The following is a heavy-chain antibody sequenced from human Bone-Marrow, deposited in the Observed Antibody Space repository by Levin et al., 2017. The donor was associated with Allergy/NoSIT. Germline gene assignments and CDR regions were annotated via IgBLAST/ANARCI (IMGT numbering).Heavy chain of an antibody. CDR1: GFTVSDNY. V-gene: IGHV3-53*01. Sequence: ASVKVSCAASGFTVSDNYMSWVRQAPGKGLEWVSVIYSGGRTEYADSVKGRFTISRDNSKNTLYLQMNSLRAEDTAVYYCVRDLKSEGSWIRFDPWGQGTLVTVSS. J-gene: IGHJ5*02. CDR3: VRDLKSEGSWIRFDP. CDR2: IYSGGRT. D-gene: IGHD2-15*01.